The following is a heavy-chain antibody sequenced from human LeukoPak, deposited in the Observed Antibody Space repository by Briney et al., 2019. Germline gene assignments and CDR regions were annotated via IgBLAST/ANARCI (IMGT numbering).Heavy chain of an antibody. V-gene: IGHV4-34*01. Sequence: SETLSLTCAVYGGSFSGYYWSWIRQPPGKGLEWIGEINHSGSTNYNPSLKSRVTISVDTSKNQFSLKLSSVTAADTAVCYCARVRRSSSWYDWFDPWGQGTLVTVSS. CDR2: INHSGST. CDR1: GGSFSGYY. D-gene: IGHD6-13*01. J-gene: IGHJ5*02. CDR3: ARVRRSSSWYDWFDP.